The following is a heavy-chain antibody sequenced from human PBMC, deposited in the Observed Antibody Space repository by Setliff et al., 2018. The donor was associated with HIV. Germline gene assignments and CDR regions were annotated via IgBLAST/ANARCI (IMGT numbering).Heavy chain of an antibody. CDR2: IYYSGST. D-gene: IGHD6-19*01. V-gene: IGHV4-59*08. Sequence: SETLSLTCTVSGGSISSYYWSWIRQPPGKGLEWIGYIYYSGSTNYNPSLKSRVTISVDTSKNQFSLKLSSVTAADTAVYYCARYSSGWYRGGFDIWGQGAMVTGSS. CDR3: ARYSSGWYRGGFDI. CDR1: GGSISSYY. J-gene: IGHJ3*02.